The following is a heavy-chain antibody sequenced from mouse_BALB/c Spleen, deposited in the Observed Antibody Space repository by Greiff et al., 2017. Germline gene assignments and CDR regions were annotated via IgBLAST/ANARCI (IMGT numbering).Heavy chain of an antibody. D-gene: IGHD2-1*01. Sequence: VQLQQSGSVLVRPGASVKLSCKASGYTFTSSWMHWAKQRPGQGLEWIGEIHPNSGNTNYNEKFKGKATLTVDTSSSTAYVDLSSLTSEDSAVYYCARLDGNLYYFDYWGQGTTLTVSS. CDR2: IHPNSGNT. J-gene: IGHJ2*01. CDR3: ARLDGNLYYFDY. CDR1: GYTFTSSW. V-gene: IGHV1S130*01.